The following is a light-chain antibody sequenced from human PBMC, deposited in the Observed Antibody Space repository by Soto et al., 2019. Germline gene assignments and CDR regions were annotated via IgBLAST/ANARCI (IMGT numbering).Light chain of an antibody. Sequence: QAVVTQPPSVSGAPGQRVTISCTGSSSNIGAGYDVHWYQQLPGTAPKLLIYGNSNRPSGVPDRFSGSKSGTSASLAIIGLQAEDEGDYYCQSYDSSLSGSVVFGGGTKLTVL. CDR2: GNS. J-gene: IGLJ2*01. CDR3: QSYDSSLSGSVV. V-gene: IGLV1-40*01. CDR1: SSNIGAGYD.